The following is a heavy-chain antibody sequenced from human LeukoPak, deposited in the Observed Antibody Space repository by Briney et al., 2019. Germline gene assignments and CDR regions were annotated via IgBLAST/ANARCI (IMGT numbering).Heavy chain of an antibody. CDR1: GYSISSGYY. Sequence: PSETLSLTCTVSGYSISSGYYWGWIRQPPGKGLEWIGSIYHSGSTYYNPSLKSRVTISVDTSKNQFSLKLSFVTAADTAVYYCARDFSLWDSSGYWNYWGQGTLVTVSS. D-gene: IGHD3-22*01. V-gene: IGHV4-38-2*02. J-gene: IGHJ4*02. CDR3: ARDFSLWDSSGYWNY. CDR2: IYHSGST.